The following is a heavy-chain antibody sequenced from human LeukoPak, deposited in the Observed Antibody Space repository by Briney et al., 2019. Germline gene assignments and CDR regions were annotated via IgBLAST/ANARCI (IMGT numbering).Heavy chain of an antibody. V-gene: IGHV4-59*01. CDR1: GDSISSYH. Sequence: SETLSLTCTASGDSISSYHWSWIRQPPGKGLEWIGYISYSGGPNYNPSHKSRVTISVDTSKNQFSLKLTSVTAADTAVYYCAREYYGSSGYYNDYWGQGALVTVSS. D-gene: IGHD3-22*01. CDR3: AREYYGSSGYYNDY. CDR2: ISYSGGP. J-gene: IGHJ4*02.